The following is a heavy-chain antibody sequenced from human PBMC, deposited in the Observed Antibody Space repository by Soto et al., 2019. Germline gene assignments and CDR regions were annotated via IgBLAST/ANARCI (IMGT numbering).Heavy chain of an antibody. Sequence: ASVKVSCKASGYTFTSYAMHWGRQAPGQRLEWMGWINAGNGNTKYSQKFQGRVTITRDTSASTAYMELSSLRSEDTAVYYCARAPRIYCSGGSCYSNWFDPWGQGTLVTVSS. CDR1: GYTFTSYA. J-gene: IGHJ5*02. D-gene: IGHD2-15*01. CDR2: INAGNGNT. CDR3: ARAPRIYCSGGSCYSNWFDP. V-gene: IGHV1-3*01.